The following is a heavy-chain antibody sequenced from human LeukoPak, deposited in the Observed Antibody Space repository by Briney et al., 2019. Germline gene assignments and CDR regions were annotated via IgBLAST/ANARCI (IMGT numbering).Heavy chain of an antibody. Sequence: GGSLRLSCAASGFTFSNTWMNWVRQAPGKGLEWVSSISSTSYIYYADSVKGRFTISRDNSRNSLYLQMNSLRAEDTAVYYCARVSGSRGCFDYWSQGTLVTVSS. J-gene: IGHJ4*02. D-gene: IGHD2-15*01. CDR3: ARVSGSRGCFDY. CDR2: ISSTSYI. V-gene: IGHV3-69-1*01. CDR1: GFTFSNTW.